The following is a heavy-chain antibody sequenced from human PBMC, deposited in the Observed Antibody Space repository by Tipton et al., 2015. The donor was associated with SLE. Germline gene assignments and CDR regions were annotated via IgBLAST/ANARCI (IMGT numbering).Heavy chain of an antibody. CDR1: GYSISSGYY. J-gene: IGHJ4*02. CDR2: INHSGST. CDR3: ARRGLGVDY. V-gene: IGHV4-38-2*02. Sequence: TLSLTCTVSGYSISSGYYWGWIRQPPGKGLEWIGEINHSGSTNYNPSLKSRVTISVDTSKNQFSLKLSSVTAADTAVYYCARRGLGVDYWGQGTLVTVSS. D-gene: IGHD3-16*01.